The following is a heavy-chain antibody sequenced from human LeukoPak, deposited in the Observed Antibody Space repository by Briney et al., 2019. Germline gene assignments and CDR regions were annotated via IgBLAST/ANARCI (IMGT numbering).Heavy chain of an antibody. CDR1: GFTFSSYG. CDR3: ARFFRLGGDVVVPAAMPGYYYYYMDV. J-gene: IGHJ6*03. Sequence: GGSLRLSCAASGFTFSSYGMSWVRQAPGKGLEWVSAISGSGGSTYYADSVKGRFAISRDNAKNSLYLQMNSLRAEDTAVYYCARFFRLGGDVVVPAAMPGYYYYYMDVWGKGTTVTVSS. CDR2: ISGSGGST. D-gene: IGHD2-2*01. V-gene: IGHV3-23*01.